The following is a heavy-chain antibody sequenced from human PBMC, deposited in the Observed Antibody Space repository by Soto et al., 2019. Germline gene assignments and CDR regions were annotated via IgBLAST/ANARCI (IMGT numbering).Heavy chain of an antibody. J-gene: IGHJ5*02. CDR1: GFTFSSYG. Sequence: GGSLRLSCAASGFTFSSYGMHWVRQAPGKGLEWVAVISYDGSNKYYADSVKGRFTISRDNSKNTLYLQMNSLRTEDTAVYYCAKDAYSSSWYGFSWFDPWGQGT. CDR2: ISYDGSNK. CDR3: AKDAYSSSWYGFSWFDP. V-gene: IGHV3-30*18. D-gene: IGHD6-13*01.